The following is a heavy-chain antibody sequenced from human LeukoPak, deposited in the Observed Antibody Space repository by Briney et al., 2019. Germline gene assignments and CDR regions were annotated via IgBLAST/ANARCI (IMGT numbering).Heavy chain of an antibody. D-gene: IGHD6-19*01. CDR3: AKGLVAGTEGGDY. Sequence: PGGSLRLSCAASGFTFSSYGMHWVRQAPGKGLEWVAVISYDGSNKYYADSVKGRFTISRDNSKNTLYLQMNSLRAEDTAVYYCAKGLVAGTEGGDYWGQGTLVTVSS. CDR2: ISYDGSNK. J-gene: IGHJ4*02. V-gene: IGHV3-30*18. CDR1: GFTFSSYG.